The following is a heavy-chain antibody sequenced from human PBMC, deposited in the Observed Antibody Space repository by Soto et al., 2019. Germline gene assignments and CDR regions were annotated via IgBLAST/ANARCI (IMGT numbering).Heavy chain of an antibody. CDR2: ISAYNGNT. V-gene: IGHV1-18*01. D-gene: IGHD6-13*01. Sequence: GASVKVSCKASGYTFTSYGISWVRQAPGQGLEWMGWISAYNGNTNYAQKLQGRVTMTTDTSTSTAYMELRSLRSDDTAVYYCARDTAGYSSSWYPDYWGQGTLVTVSS. CDR3: ARDTAGYSSSWYPDY. CDR1: GYTFTSYG. J-gene: IGHJ4*02.